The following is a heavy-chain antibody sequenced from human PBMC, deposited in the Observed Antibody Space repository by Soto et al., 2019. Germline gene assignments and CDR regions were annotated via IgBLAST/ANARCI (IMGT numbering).Heavy chain of an antibody. CDR1: GFTFSSYA. CDR2: ISGDGDST. CDR3: AKEGGLSGSYYISSSYYFDY. Sequence: GGSLRLSCAASGFTFSSYAMSWVRQGPGKGLEWVSAISGDGDSTYYADSVKGRFTISRDNSKNTLYLQMNSLRAEDTSVYYCAKEGGLSGSYYISSSYYFDYWGQGTLVTVSS. J-gene: IGHJ4*02. V-gene: IGHV3-23*01. D-gene: IGHD1-26*01.